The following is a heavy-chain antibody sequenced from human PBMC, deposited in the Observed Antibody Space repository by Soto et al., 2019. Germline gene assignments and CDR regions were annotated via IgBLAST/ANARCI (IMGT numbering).Heavy chain of an antibody. V-gene: IGHV1-8*01. D-gene: IGHD2-21*01. CDR3: ERMRFLAEGFDT. CDR2: GNPKSGDT. J-gene: IGHJ3*02. CDR1: GYTFTSFD. Sequence: QVQLVQSGAEVKKPWASVMVSCKASGYTFTSFDLHWLRQATGQGLEWMGWGNPKSGDTDYAQKFQGRVTMNSTTSISTAYMELSRLRSEDTAVYYCERMRFLAEGFDTWGKGTLVTVSS.